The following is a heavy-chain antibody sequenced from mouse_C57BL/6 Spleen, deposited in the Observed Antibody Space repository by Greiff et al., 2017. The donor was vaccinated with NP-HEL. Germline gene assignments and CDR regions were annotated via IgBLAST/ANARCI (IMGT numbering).Heavy chain of an antibody. D-gene: IGHD2-4*01. CDR3: TIYYDYDSWYFDV. Sequence: VNVEESGGGLVQPGGSMKLSCAASGFTFSDAWMDWVRQSPEKGLEWVAEIRNKANNHATYYAESVKGRFTISRDDSKSSVYLQMNSLRAEDTGIYYCTIYYDYDSWYFDVWGTGTTVTVSS. CDR1: GFTFSDAW. V-gene: IGHV6-6*01. J-gene: IGHJ1*03. CDR2: IRNKANNHAT.